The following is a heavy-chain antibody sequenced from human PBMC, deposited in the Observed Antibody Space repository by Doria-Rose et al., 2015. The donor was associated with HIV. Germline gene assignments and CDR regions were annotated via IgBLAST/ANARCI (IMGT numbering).Heavy chain of an antibody. CDR2: TFSDDER. CDR3: ARIKSSRWYHKYYFDF. CDR1: GVSLSSPGMG. J-gene: IGHJ4*02. D-gene: IGHD6-13*01. V-gene: IGHV2-26*01. Sequence: QESGPMLVKPTETLTLTCTVSGVSLSSPGMGVSWIRQPPGRALEWLAHTFSDDERSYKTSLKSRLTISRGTSKSQVVLTMTDMDPVDTATYYCARIKSSRWYHKYYFDFWGQGTLVIVSA.